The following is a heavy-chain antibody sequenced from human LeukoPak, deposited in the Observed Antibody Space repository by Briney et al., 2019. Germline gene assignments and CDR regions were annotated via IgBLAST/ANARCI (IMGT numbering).Heavy chain of an antibody. Sequence: PGRSLRLSCAASGFTFDDYAMHWVRQAPGKGLEWVAVIWYDGSNKYYADSVKGRFTISRDNSKNTLYLQMNSLRAEDTAVYYCARGIEGAAFDYWGQGTLVTVSS. V-gene: IGHV3-33*08. CDR3: ARGIEGAAFDY. J-gene: IGHJ4*02. CDR2: IWYDGSNK. CDR1: GFTFDDYA. D-gene: IGHD6-13*01.